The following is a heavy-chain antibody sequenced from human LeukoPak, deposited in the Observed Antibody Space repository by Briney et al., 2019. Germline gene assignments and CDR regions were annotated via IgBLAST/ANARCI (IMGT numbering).Heavy chain of an antibody. CDR1: GFTFSSYS. CDR3: ARGVFWQHEQYGMDV. J-gene: IGHJ6*02. V-gene: IGHV3-21*01. Sequence: GGSLRLSCAASGFTFSSYSMNWVRQAPGKGLEWVSSISSSSSYIYYADSVKGRFTISRDDAKNSLYLQMNSLRAEDTAVYYCARGVFWQHEQYGMDVWGQGTTVTVSS. CDR2: ISSSSSYI. D-gene: IGHD3-9*01.